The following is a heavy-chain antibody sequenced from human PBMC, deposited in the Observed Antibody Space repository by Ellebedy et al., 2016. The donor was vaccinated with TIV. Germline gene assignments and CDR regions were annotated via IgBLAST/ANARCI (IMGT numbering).Heavy chain of an antibody. J-gene: IGHJ4*02. D-gene: IGHD2-15*01. CDR2: IRSKANSYAT. Sequence: GESLKISCAASGFTFSGSAIHWVRQASGKGLEWVGRIRSKANSYATAYAASVDGRFGSSRDDSENTAYLQMNSLKTEDTAVYYCTRLVDCSGGSCYLHFEDWGQGTLVTVSS. CDR3: TRLVDCSGGSCYLHFED. V-gene: IGHV3-73*01. CDR1: GFTFSGSA.